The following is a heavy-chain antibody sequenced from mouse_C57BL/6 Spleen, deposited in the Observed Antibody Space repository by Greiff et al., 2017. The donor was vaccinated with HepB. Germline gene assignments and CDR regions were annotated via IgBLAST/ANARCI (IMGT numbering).Heavy chain of an antibody. V-gene: IGHV1-80*01. CDR1: GYAFSSYW. J-gene: IGHJ4*01. CDR3: ARSYGDDGGYYAMDY. Sequence: QVQLQQSGAELVKPGASVKISCKASGYAFSSYWMNWVKQRPGKGLEWIGQIYPGDGDTNYNGKFKGKATLTADKSSSTAYMQLSSLTSEDSAVYFCARSYGDDGGYYAMDYWGQGTSVTVSS. CDR2: IYPGDGDT. D-gene: IGHD2-2*01.